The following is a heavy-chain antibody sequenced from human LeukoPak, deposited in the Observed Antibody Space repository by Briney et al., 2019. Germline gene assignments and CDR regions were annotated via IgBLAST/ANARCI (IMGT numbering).Heavy chain of an antibody. D-gene: IGHD3-22*01. CDR3: TTNSGYDGSFFPAF. CDR2: IKSKTSGGTI. CDR1: GFTFSNAW. Sequence: GGSLRLSCEVSGFTFSNAWMNWVRQAPGKGLEWVGHIKSKTSGGTIDYAAPVKDRFTISRDDSKNTLYLQMNSLRTEDTAVYYCTTNSGYDGSFFPAFWGQGTLVTVSS. J-gene: IGHJ4*02. V-gene: IGHV3-15*07.